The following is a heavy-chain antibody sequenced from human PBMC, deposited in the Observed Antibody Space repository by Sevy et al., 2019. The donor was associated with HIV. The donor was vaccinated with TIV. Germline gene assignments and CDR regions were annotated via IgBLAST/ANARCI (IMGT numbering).Heavy chain of an antibody. J-gene: IGHJ6*02. V-gene: IGHV3-48*03. Sequence: GGSLRLSCAASGFSFTSYEINWVRQAPGKGLEWVSYISSRGTTIYYADSVKGRFTISRDNAKNSLFLQMNSLRADDTAVYYCARTGIGISGLTGAMVVWGQGTTVTDSS. D-gene: IGHD2-15*01. CDR3: ARTGIGISGLTGAMVV. CDR1: GFSFTSYE. CDR2: ISSRGTTI.